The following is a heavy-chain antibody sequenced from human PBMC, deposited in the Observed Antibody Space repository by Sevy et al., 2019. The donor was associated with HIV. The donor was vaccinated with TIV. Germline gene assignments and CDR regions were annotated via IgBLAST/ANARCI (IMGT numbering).Heavy chain of an antibody. Sequence: GGSLRLSCAASGFTFSSYWMSWVRQAPGKGLEWVANIKQDGSEKYYVDSVKGRFTISRDNAKNSLYLQMNSLRAEDTDVSYCARCGLYWYFDLWGRGTLVTVSS. CDR3: ARCGLYWYFDL. V-gene: IGHV3-7*01. CDR2: IKQDGSEK. D-gene: IGHD5-12*01. J-gene: IGHJ2*01. CDR1: GFTFSSYW.